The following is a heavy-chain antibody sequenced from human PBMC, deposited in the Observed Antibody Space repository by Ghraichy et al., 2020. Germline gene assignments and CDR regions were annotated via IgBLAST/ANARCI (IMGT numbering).Heavy chain of an antibody. D-gene: IGHD2-2*01. Sequence: GGSLRLSCAASGFSFSDYGMNWVRQAPGKGLEWVSTISSSGSNTYYADSVRGRFTISRDNFKDTLYLQMNSLRAEDTAVYYCATDYQLNHWGHGTLVTVSS. V-gene: IGHV3-23*01. CDR3: ATDYQLNH. CDR1: GFSFSDYG. CDR2: ISSSGSNT. J-gene: IGHJ4*01.